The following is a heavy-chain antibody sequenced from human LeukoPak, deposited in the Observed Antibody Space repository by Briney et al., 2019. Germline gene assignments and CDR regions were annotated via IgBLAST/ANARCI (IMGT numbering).Heavy chain of an antibody. Sequence: NPSETLSLTCAVYGGSFSGYYWSWIRQPPGKGLEWIGEINHSGSTNYNPSLKSRVTISVDTSKNQFSLKLSSVTAADTAVYYCARAGFRGPAAIPFGRGWLVPYFDYWGQGTLVTVSS. CDR3: ARAGFRGPAAIPFGRGWLVPYFDY. D-gene: IGHD2-2*02. CDR1: GGSFSGYY. V-gene: IGHV4-34*01. CDR2: INHSGST. J-gene: IGHJ4*02.